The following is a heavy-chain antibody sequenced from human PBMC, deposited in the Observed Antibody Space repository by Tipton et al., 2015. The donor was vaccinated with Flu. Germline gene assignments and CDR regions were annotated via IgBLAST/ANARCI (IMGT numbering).Heavy chain of an antibody. J-gene: IGHJ4*02. Sequence: LSCTVPGGSISSYYWSWIRQPPGKGLEWIGCVYYTGTTYYNPSLKSRITMSLDTSKTQVSLDLRSVNAADTAVYFCARDSTTTPRTFDSWGQGTLVTVSS. D-gene: IGHD1-1*01. CDR3: ARDSTTTPRTFDS. CDR1: GGSISSYY. V-gene: IGHV4-59*06. CDR2: VYYTGTT.